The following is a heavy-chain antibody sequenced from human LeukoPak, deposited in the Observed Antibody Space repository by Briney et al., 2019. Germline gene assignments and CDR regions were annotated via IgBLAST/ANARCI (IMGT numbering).Heavy chain of an antibody. V-gene: IGHV4-59*01. D-gene: IGHD3-3*01. Sequence: SETLSLTCTVSGGSISSYYWSWIRQPPVKGLEWIGYIYYSGSTNYNPSLKSRVTISVDTSKNQFSLKLSSVTAADKDVYYYARETYYIFWSGYYSWGWSDPSGQGTLVTASS. CDR1: GGSISSYY. J-gene: IGHJ5*01. CDR3: ARETYYIFWSGYYSWGWSDP. CDR2: IYYSGST.